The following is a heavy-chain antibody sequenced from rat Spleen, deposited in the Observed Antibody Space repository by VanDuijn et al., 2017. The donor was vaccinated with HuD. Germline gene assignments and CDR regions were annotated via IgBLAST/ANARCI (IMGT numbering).Heavy chain of an antibody. CDR2: IWGNGSP. CDR3: ARHTYGGFEAFDY. J-gene: IGHJ2*01. D-gene: IGHD1-11*01. Sequence: QVQLKESGPGLVQPSQTLSLTCTVSGFSISSYGVIWVRQPPGKGLEWMGVIWGNGSPNYNSALKSRLSISRDTSKSQVYLKMNSLQPEDTGAYYCARHTYGGFEAFDYWGQGVMVTVSS. V-gene: IGHV2-13*01. CDR1: GFSISSYG.